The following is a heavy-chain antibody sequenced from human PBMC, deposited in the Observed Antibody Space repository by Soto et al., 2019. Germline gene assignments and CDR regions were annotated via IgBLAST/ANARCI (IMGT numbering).Heavy chain of an antibody. V-gene: IGHV4-34*01. J-gene: IGHJ6*02. CDR1: GGSFSGYY. D-gene: IGHD3-3*01. Sequence: PSETLSLTCAVYGGSFSGYYWSWIRQPPGKGLEWIGEINHSGSTNYNPSLKSRVTISVDTSKNQFSLKLSSVTAADTAVYYCARERSSYYDFWSQGTTVTVSS. CDR2: INHSGST. CDR3: ARERSSYYDF.